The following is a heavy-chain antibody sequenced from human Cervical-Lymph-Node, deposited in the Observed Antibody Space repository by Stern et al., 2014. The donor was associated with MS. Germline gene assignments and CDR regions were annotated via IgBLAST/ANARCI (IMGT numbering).Heavy chain of an antibody. J-gene: IGHJ4*02. CDR1: GFTFSDSA. D-gene: IGHD3-22*01. CDR3: TRGGDHYYDSSGYFDN. V-gene: IGHV3-73*01. Sequence: EDQLVESGGGLVQPGGSLRLSCAASGFTFSDSAIHWVRQASGKGLQWVGRIRGKANNYATAYDASVKGRFTVSRDDSTNTAYLQMSSLEIEDTAVYFCTRGGDHYYDSSGYFDNWGQGTLVTVSS. CDR2: IRGKANNYAT.